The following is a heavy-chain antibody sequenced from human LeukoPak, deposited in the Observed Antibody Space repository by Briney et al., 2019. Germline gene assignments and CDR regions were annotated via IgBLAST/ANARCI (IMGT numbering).Heavy chain of an antibody. CDR2: IYTSRST. Sequence: SETLSLTCTVSGGSISSGSYYWSWIRQPAGKGLEWIGRIYTSRSTNYHPALKSRVTITVDTSKNQCSLKLSSVTAADTAVYYCARDRASTFFDYWGQGTLVTVSS. V-gene: IGHV4-61*02. CDR1: GGSISSGSYY. D-gene: IGHD2-2*01. CDR3: ARDRASTFFDY. J-gene: IGHJ4*02.